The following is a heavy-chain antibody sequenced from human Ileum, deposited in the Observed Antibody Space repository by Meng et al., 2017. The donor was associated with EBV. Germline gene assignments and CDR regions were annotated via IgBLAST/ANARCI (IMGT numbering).Heavy chain of an antibody. CDR1: GDSFSSNSTA. D-gene: IGHD6-19*01. V-gene: IGHV6-1*02. CDR2: TYYKSKWYN. CDR3: ARGARLAPFDY. J-gene: IGHJ4*02. Sequence: QVQPQHSRPGVAQPSQTPSLPCAIPGDSFSSNSTACNWIWQSPSRGLEWLGRTYYKSKWYNEYAVSVKSRITINADTSKNQFSLQLNSVTPEDTAVYYCARGARLAPFDYWGQGTLVTVSS.